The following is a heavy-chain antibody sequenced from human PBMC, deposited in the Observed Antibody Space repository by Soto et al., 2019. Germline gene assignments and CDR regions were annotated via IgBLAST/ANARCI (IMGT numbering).Heavy chain of an antibody. J-gene: IGHJ5*02. D-gene: IGHD6-13*01. CDR3: ASALIAAAGNPFGP. CDR2: INPSGGST. Sequence: ASVKVSCKASGYTFSSYSIRWVRQAPGQGLEWMGIINPSGGSTSYAQKFQGRVTMTRDTSTSTVYMELSSLRSEDTAVYYCASALIAAAGNPFGPWGQGTLVTVSS. V-gene: IGHV1-46*03. CDR1: GYTFSSYS.